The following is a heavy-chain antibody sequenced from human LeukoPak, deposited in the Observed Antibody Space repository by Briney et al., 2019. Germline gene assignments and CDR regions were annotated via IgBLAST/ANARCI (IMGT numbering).Heavy chain of an antibody. D-gene: IGHD1-26*01. J-gene: IGHJ4*02. V-gene: IGHV3-53*01. CDR3: ATADSGSYYSGFDY. CDR2: IDSGGSA. Sequence: GGSLRLSCAASGFTLSSNYMTWVRQAPGKGLEWVSLIDSGGSAFYADSMKGRFTISRDNSKNTLYLQMNSLRAEDTAVYYCATADSGSYYSGFDYWGQGTLVTVSS. CDR1: GFTLSSNY.